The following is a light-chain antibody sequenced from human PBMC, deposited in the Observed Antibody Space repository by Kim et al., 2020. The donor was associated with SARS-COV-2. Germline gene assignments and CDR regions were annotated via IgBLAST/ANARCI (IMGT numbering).Light chain of an antibody. CDR1: SGHSSYI. CDR2: LESSGSY. J-gene: IGLJ6*01. CDR3: ETWDSNTHV. Sequence: SSVQLTCTLSSGHSSYIIAWHQQQPWKAPRYLMKLESSGSYNKGSGVPDRFSCSSSGADRYLTISNLQSEDEADYYCETWDSNTHVFGSGTQLTVL. V-gene: IGLV4-60*03.